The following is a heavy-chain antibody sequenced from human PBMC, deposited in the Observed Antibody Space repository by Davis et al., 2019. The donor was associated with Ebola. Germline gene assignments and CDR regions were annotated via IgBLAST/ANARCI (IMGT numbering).Heavy chain of an antibody. J-gene: IGHJ4*02. CDR2: ISGYNGKT. CDR3: ARADPGDPEDY. V-gene: IGHV1-18*01. CDR1: GYKFPSYY. Sequence: ASVKVSCKASGYKFPSYYIAWVRQAPGRGLEWMGWISGYNGKTKYAERYQGRVSMTTDTSTSTAYMELRSLRSDDTGLYFCARADPGDPEDYWGQGTVVTVSS.